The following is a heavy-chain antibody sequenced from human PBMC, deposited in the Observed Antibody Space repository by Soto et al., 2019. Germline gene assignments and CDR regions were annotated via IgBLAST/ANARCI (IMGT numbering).Heavy chain of an antibody. CDR3: ARQQGAGTPYYCAMDV. V-gene: IGHV3-23*01. CDR2: IRSRGDVT. CDR1: GFTFSSYA. Sequence: EVQLLESGGALVQPGGSLRLSCAASGFTFSSYAMTWVRQAPGKGLEWVSVIRSRGDVTYYADSVKGRFTISRDNSRSTLCLHLDNLRAEDPAVYYCARQQGAGTPYYCAMDVWGQGTTVAVSS. D-gene: IGHD1-1*01. J-gene: IGHJ6*02.